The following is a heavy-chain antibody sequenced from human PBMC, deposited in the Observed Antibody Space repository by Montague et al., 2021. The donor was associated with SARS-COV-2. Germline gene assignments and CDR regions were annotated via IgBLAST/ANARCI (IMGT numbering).Heavy chain of an antibody. Sequence: PALVKPTQTLTLTCTFSGFSLSTSEVGVGWIRQPPGKAPEFLALIYGDDDNRYKPSLKSRLTITKVTSKNQVALTMTNVDPVDTATYYCAHFGILRHFDPWGQGTRVTVSS. V-gene: IGHV2-5*02. CDR2: IYGDDDN. J-gene: IGHJ5*02. D-gene: IGHD3-9*01. CDR3: AHFGILRHFDP. CDR1: GFSLSTSEVG.